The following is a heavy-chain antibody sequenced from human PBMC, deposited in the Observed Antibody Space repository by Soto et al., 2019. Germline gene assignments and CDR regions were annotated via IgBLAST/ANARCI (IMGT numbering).Heavy chain of an antibody. V-gene: IGHV3-43*01. CDR1: GFTFDDYT. CDR3: AKAVLFLRRGWYYFDY. Sequence: EVQLVESGGVVVQPGGSLRLSCAASGFTFDDYTMHGVRQAPGKGLEWVSRISWDGGSTYYADSVKGRFTISRDNSKNSPYLQMNSLRTEGIALYYCAKAVLFLRRGWYYFDYWGQGALVTASS. J-gene: IGHJ4*02. D-gene: IGHD6-19*01. CDR2: ISWDGGST.